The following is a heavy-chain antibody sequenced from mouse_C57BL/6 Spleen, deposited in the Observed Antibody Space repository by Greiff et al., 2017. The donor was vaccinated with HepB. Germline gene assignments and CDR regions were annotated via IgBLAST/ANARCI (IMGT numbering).Heavy chain of an antibody. CDR3: AIEDHYPHSPYAMDY. CDR2: INPNNGGT. Sequence: EVQLQQSGPELVKPGASVKMSCKASGYTFTDYNMHWVKQSHGKSLEWIGYINPNNGGTSYNQKFKGKATLTVNKSSSTAYMELRSLTSEDSAVYYCAIEDHYPHSPYAMDYWGQGTSVTVSS. D-gene: IGHD5-5*01. CDR1: GYTFTDYN. V-gene: IGHV1-22*01. J-gene: IGHJ4*01.